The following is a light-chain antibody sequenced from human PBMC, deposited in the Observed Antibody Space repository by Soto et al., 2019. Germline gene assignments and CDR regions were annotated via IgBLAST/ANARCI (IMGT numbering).Light chain of an antibody. J-gene: IGLJ2*01. CDR2: EAS. CDR1: NNDVGGYNF. CDR3: CSYVSSDNAV. V-gene: IGLV2-23*01. Sequence: QSALTQPASVSGSPGQSITISCTGTNNDVGGYNFVSWYRQDPGKAPKLMIFEASKRPSGVSSRFSGSKSGNTASLTISGLQAEDEADYYCCSYVSSDNAVFSGGTKVTVL.